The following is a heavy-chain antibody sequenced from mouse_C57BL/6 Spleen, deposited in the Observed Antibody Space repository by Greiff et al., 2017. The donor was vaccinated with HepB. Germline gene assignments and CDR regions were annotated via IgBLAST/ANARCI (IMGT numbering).Heavy chain of an antibody. CDR3: ARWGLGRGYFDY. CDR1: GYTFTSYW. D-gene: IGHD4-1*01. Sequence: QVQLKQPGAELVKPGASVKMSCKASGYTFTSYWITWVKQRPGQGLEWIGDIYPGSGSTNYNEKFKSKTTLTVDTSSSTAYMQLSSLTSEDSAVYYCARWGLGRGYFDYWGQGTTLTVSS. J-gene: IGHJ2*01. V-gene: IGHV1-55*01. CDR2: IYPGSGST.